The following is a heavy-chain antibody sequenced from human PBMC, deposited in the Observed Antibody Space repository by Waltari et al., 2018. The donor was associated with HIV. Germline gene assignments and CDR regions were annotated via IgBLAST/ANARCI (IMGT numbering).Heavy chain of an antibody. CDR3: ARDGYYYDSSGYSSYFDY. V-gene: IGHV1-3*01. CDR2: INAGNGNT. Sequence: QVQLVQSGAAVKKPGASVKVSCEASGYTLTSYAMHWVRRAPALSLEWMGWINAGNGNTKYSQKFQGRVTITRDTSASTAYMELSSLRSEDTAVYYCARDGYYYDSSGYSSYFDYWGQGTLVTVSS. CDR1: GYTLTSYA. J-gene: IGHJ4*02. D-gene: IGHD3-22*01.